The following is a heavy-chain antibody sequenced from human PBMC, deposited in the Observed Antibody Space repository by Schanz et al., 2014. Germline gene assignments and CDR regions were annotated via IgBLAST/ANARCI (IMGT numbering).Heavy chain of an antibody. V-gene: IGHV3-23*04. Sequence: EVQLVESGGGLVQPGGSLRLSCAASGFTFSSYAMSWVRQAPGKGLEWVSSISSGGNPYYADSVKGRFTISRDNSKNLLYLQMNSLRAEDTAVYYCTRDVRLDRRGNWFDPWGQGTLVTVSS. CDR3: TRDVRLDRRGNWFDP. J-gene: IGHJ5*02. CDR2: ISSGGNP. D-gene: IGHD1-1*01. CDR1: GFTFSSYA.